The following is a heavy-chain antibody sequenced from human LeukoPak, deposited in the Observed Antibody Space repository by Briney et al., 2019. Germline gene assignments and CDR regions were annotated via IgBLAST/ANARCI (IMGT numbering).Heavy chain of an antibody. J-gene: IGHJ4*02. V-gene: IGHV3-21*04. CDR2: ISSSSSYI. Sequence: GGSLRLSCAASGFTFSSYSMNWVRQAPGKGLEWVSSISSSSSYIYYADSVKGRFTISRDNAKNSLYLQMNSLRSDDTAVYYCARDHLRVYYYGSGIDEKLDYSGQGTLVTVFS. CDR3: ARDHLRVYYYGSGIDEKLDY. D-gene: IGHD3-10*01. CDR1: GFTFSSYS.